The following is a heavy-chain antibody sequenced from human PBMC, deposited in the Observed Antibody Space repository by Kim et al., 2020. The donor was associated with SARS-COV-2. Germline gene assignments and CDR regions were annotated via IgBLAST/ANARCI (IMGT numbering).Heavy chain of an antibody. CDR3: ARHERRWLQLGTHYFDY. CDR2: IYYSGST. CDR1: GGSISSSSYY. D-gene: IGHD4-4*01. J-gene: IGHJ4*02. V-gene: IGHV4-39*01. Sequence: SETLSLTCTVSGGSISSSSYYWGWIRQPPGKGLEWIGCIYYSGSTYYNPSLKSRVTISVDTSKNQFSLKLSSVTAADTAVYYCARHERRWLQLGTHYFDYWRQGTLDSVST.